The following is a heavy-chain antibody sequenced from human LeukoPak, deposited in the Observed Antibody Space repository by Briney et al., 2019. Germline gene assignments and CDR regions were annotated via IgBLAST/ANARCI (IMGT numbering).Heavy chain of an antibody. CDR3: AKDPSWSGYFDY. CDR2: ITDSGTNT. D-gene: IGHD6-13*01. V-gene: IGHV3-23*01. J-gene: IGHJ4*02. Sequence: GGSLRLSCAASGFTFSTYAMSWVRQAPGKGLEWVSTITDSGTNTYYVDSVKGRFTISRDNSKNTQYLQMNSLRAEDTAVYYCAKDPSWSGYFDYWGQGTLVTVSS. CDR1: GFTFSTYA.